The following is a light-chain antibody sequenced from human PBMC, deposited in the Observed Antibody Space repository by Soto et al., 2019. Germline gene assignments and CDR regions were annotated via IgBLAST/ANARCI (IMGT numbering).Light chain of an antibody. Sequence: ESVLTQSPGTLSLSPGERATLSCRASQSIINRLLACYKQKPGQSPMLIIYAASSLQSGVPSRFSGSGSGTDFTLTISSLQPEDFATYYCQQSYSTPLTFGGGTKVDIK. CDR2: AAS. CDR3: QQSYSTPLT. J-gene: IGKJ4*01. CDR1: QSIINRL. V-gene: IGKV3-20*01.